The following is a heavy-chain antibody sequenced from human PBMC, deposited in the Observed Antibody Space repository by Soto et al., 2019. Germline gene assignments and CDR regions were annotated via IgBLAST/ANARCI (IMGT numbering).Heavy chain of an antibody. CDR1: GAALNSGNYY. V-gene: IGHV4-31*03. D-gene: IGHD2-21*01. J-gene: IGHJ5*02. Sequence: SETLSLTCSVSGAALNSGNYYWSWIRQVPGKGLEWIGHIYVTGAVDYNPSLRDRITISQDTSERQFSLNLRLATAADTAVYYCARLRIATNNYKWFDPWGQGTLVTVSS. CDR3: ARLRIATNNYKWFDP. CDR2: IYVTGAV.